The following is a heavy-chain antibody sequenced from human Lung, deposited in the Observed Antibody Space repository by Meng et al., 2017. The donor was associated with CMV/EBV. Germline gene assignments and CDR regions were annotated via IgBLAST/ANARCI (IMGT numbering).Heavy chain of an antibody. CDR2: IYYSGST. D-gene: IGHD5-18*01. J-gene: IGHJ4*02. Sequence: QVQWSGPVSVKPSQTLSRTCNVSGGAISSGDYYWSWIRQPPGKGLEWIGYIYYSGSTYYNPSLKSRVTISVDTSKNQFSLKLSSVTAADTAVYYCARALDTAMVTFDYWGQGTLVTVSS. CDR1: GGAISSGDYY. V-gene: IGHV4-30-4*08. CDR3: ARALDTAMVTFDY.